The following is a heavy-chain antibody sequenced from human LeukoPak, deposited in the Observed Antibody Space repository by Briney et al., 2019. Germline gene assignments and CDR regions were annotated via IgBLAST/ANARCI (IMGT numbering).Heavy chain of an antibody. CDR1: GFTFSSYA. Sequence: GGSLRLSCAASGFTFSSYAMHWVRQVPGKGLEWVAVISYDGSNKYYADSVKGRFTISRDNSKNTLYLQMNSLRAEDTAVYYCARRYSGSYGVYYYYYMDVWGKGTTVTVSS. CDR2: ISYDGSNK. V-gene: IGHV3-30*04. CDR3: ARRYSGSYGVYYYYYMDV. D-gene: IGHD1-26*01. J-gene: IGHJ6*03.